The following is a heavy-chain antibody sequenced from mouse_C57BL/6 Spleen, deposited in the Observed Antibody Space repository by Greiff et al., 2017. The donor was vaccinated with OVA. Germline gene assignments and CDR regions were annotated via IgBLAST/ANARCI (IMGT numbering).Heavy chain of an antibody. D-gene: IGHD1-1*01. Sequence: VQLQESGAELARPGASVKMSCKASGYTFTSYTMHWVKQRPGQGLEWIGYINPSSGYTKYNQKFKDKATLTADKSSSTAYMQLSSLTSEDSAVYYCARWPTTVVDGPYFDYWGQGTTLTVSS. CDR1: GYTFTSYT. CDR3: ARWPTTVVDGPYFDY. J-gene: IGHJ2*01. CDR2: INPSSGYT. V-gene: IGHV1-4*01.